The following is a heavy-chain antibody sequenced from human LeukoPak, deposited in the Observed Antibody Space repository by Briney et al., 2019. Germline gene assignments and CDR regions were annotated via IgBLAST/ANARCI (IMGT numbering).Heavy chain of an antibody. CDR3: ATVNDFWSGYTATYDY. D-gene: IGHD3-3*01. CDR1: GYTLTELS. J-gene: IGHJ4*02. CDR2: FDPEDGET. Sequence: ASVEVSCKVSGYTLTELSMHWVRQAPGKGLEWMGGFDPEDGETIYAQKFQGRVTMTEDTSTDTAYMELSSLRSEDTAVYYCATVNDFWSGYTATYDYWGQGTLVTVSS. V-gene: IGHV1-24*01.